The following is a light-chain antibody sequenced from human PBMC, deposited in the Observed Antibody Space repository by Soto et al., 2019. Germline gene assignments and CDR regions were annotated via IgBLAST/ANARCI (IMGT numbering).Light chain of an antibody. CDR3: QQRSYWIT. V-gene: IGKV3-11*01. Sequence: EIVLTQSPATLSLSPGERATLSCRASQSVSSYLAWYQQKPGQAPRLLIYDASNRATGIPAMCSGSGSGTDITLTISSLEPEDCAVYYCQQRSYWITFGQGTRLEIK. CDR2: DAS. J-gene: IGKJ5*01. CDR1: QSVSSY.